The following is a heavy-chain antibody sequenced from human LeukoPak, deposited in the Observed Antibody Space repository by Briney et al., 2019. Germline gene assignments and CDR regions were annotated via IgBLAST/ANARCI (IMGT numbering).Heavy chain of an antibody. D-gene: IGHD6-13*01. CDR1: GFTFSSYA. Sequence: GGSLRLSCAASGFTFSSYAMHWVRQAPGKGLEWVSAISGSGVSTYYADSVKGRFTISRDNSKNTLYLQMNSLRAEDTAVYYCAKGGSSSSWPYWGQGTLVTVSS. V-gene: IGHV3-23*01. J-gene: IGHJ4*02. CDR2: ISGSGVST. CDR3: AKGGSSSSWPY.